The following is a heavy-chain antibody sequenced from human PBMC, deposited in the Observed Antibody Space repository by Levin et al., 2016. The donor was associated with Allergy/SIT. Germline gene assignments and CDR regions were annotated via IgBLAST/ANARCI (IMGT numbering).Heavy chain of an antibody. V-gene: IGHV5-51*01. D-gene: IGHD3-22*01. Sequence: GESLKISCKGSGFSLTTYWIGWVRQMPGKGLEYMGIIYPGDSQTIYSPSFQGRVTISADTSTNTAYLQWSSLKASDTAIYYCARGTYDTSGYYYVSWFDPWGQGTLVTVSS. CDR2: IYPGDSQT. CDR1: GFSLTTYW. CDR3: ARGTYDTSGYYYVSWFDP. J-gene: IGHJ5*02.